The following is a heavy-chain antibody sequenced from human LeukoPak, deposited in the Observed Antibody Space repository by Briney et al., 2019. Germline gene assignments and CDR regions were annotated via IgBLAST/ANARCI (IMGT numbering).Heavy chain of an antibody. D-gene: IGHD2-2*01. CDR3: AKSYCSSTSCRYYFDY. J-gene: IGHJ4*02. Sequence: GGSLRLSCAASGFTFSSYAMHWVRQAPGKGLEWVAFIRYDGSNKYYADSVKGRFTISRDNSKNTLYLQMNSLRAEDTAVYYCAKSYCSSTSCRYYFDYWGQGTLVTVSS. CDR2: IRYDGSNK. V-gene: IGHV3-30*02. CDR1: GFTFSSYA.